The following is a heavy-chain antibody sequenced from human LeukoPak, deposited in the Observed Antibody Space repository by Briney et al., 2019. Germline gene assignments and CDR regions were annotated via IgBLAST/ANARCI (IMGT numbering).Heavy chain of an antibody. Sequence: TGGSLRLSCAASGFTFSSYGIHWVRQAPGKGLEWVAVIWYDGSNKYYADSVKGRFTISRDNSKNTLYLQMNSLRAEDTAVYCCASEAYDILTGFPNGMDVWGQGTTVTVSS. D-gene: IGHD3-9*01. CDR2: IWYDGSNK. J-gene: IGHJ6*02. CDR1: GFTFSSYG. V-gene: IGHV3-33*01. CDR3: ASEAYDILTGFPNGMDV.